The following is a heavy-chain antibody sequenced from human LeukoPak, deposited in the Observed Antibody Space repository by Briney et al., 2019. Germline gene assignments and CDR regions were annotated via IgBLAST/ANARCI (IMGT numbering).Heavy chain of an antibody. CDR2: IYTNGDT. CDR1: GGSISGYY. Sequence: SETLSLTCTVSGGSISGYYFSWIRQPAGQGLEWIGRIYTNGDTNYKPPLMSRVTMPINKAKTQPSLKVRPVTAADTAVYYCARAAGAAGGQYSDYWGQGALVTVSS. CDR3: ARAAGAAGGQYSDY. V-gene: IGHV4-4*07. J-gene: IGHJ4*02. D-gene: IGHD6-13*01.